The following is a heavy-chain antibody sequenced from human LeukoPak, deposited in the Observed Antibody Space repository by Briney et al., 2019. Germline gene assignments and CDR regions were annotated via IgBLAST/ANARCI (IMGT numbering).Heavy chain of an antibody. CDR3: ARTEIGDGYNYGAYYFDY. J-gene: IGHJ4*02. V-gene: IGHV3-74*01. D-gene: IGHD5-24*01. CDR2: TNLDGSDT. Sequence: GGSLRLSCGASGFVFGHYWMLWVRQVPGKGLEWVARTNLDGSDTIYADSVRGRFFISRDNAKNTLYLQMNSLRAEDTAVYYCARTEIGDGYNYGAYYFDYWGQGTLVTVSS. CDR1: GFVFGHYW.